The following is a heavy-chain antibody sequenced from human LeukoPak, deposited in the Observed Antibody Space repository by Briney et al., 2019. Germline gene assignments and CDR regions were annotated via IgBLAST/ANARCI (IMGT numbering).Heavy chain of an antibody. CDR3: AKGPGGSSWYYFDY. D-gene: IGHD6-13*01. V-gene: IGHV3-30*18. CDR1: GFTFSSYG. J-gene: IGHJ4*02. Sequence: PGRSLRLSCAASGFTFSSYGMHWVRQAPGKGLEWVAVISYDGSNKYYADSVKGRFTISRDNSKNTLYLQMNSLRAEDTAVYYCAKGPGGSSWYYFDYWGQGTLVTVSS. CDR2: ISYDGSNK.